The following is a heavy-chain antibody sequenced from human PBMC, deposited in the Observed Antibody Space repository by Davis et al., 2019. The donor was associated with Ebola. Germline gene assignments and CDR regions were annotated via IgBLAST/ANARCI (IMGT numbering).Heavy chain of an antibody. D-gene: IGHD4-17*01. CDR3: ARDSSGRYGDSLDI. CDR2: VYYTGLT. J-gene: IGHJ3*02. V-gene: IGHV4-59*01. Sequence: SETLSLTCNVSGGPIGSDFWSWVRQPPGKGLEWIGSVYYTGLTTYSPSLKSRLSTSVDTSKNQFSLKLESVTAADTAVYYCARDSSGRYGDSLDIWGQGTMVTVSS. CDR1: GGPIGSDF.